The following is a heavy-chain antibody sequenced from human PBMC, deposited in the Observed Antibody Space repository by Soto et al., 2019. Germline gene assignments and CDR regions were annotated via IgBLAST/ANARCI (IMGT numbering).Heavy chain of an antibody. CDR3: AILTPITGVY. CDR2: IIPMFGII. V-gene: IGHV1-69*10. D-gene: IGHD5-12*01. Sequence: SVKVSCKVSGGSLSTYTLTWVRQAPGQGLEWMGGIIPMFGIINYAQKFQGRVTITADRSTTTAYMELISLRSDDTAVYSCAILTPITGVYWGQGALVTVSS. J-gene: IGHJ4*02. CDR1: GGSLSTYT.